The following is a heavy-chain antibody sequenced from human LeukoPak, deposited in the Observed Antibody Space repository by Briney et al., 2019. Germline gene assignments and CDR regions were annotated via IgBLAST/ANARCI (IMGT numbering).Heavy chain of an antibody. V-gene: IGHV3-23*01. Sequence: GGSLRLSCAASGFTFSSYAMSWVRQAPGKGLEWVSAISGSGGSTYYADSVKGRFTIPRDNSKNTLYLQMNSLRAEDTAVYYCARFLEWLLNWFDPWGQGTLVTVSS. CDR2: ISGSGGST. D-gene: IGHD3-3*01. J-gene: IGHJ5*02. CDR3: ARFLEWLLNWFDP. CDR1: GFTFSSYA.